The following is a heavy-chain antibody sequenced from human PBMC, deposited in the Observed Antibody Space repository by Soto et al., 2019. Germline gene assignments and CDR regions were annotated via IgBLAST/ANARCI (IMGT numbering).Heavy chain of an antibody. CDR3: VRTSLVVAAATREDY. D-gene: IGHD2-15*01. J-gene: IGHJ4*02. Sequence: EVQLVESGGGLVQPGGSLRLSCAASGFTFSSYWMHWVRQAPGKGLVWVSRINSDGSSTSYADSVKGRFTIYRDNAKNTLDLQMNSLRAEDTAVYYSVRTSLVVAAATREDYWGQGTLVTVSS. CDR2: INSDGSST. V-gene: IGHV3-74*01. CDR1: GFTFSSYW.